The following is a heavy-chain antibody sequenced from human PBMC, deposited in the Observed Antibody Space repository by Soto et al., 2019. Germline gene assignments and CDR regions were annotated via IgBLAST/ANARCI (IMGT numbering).Heavy chain of an antibody. V-gene: IGHV4-39*01. J-gene: IGHJ6*02. CDR1: GGSIISSSYY. CDR2: IYYSGST. CDR3: ARSPPGGYHYYYGMDV. D-gene: IGHD3-22*01. Sequence: SETLSLTCTVSGGSIISSSYYWGWIRQPPGKGLEWIGSIYYSGSTYYNPSLKSRVTISVDTSKNQFSLYLQMNSLRAGDTAVYYCARSPPGGYHYYYGMDVWGQGTTVTVSS.